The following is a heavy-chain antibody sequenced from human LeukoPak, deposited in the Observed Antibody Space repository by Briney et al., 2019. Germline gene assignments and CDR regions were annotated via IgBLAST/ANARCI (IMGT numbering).Heavy chain of an antibody. Sequence: PSETLSLTCTVSGGSISSSSYYWGWIRQPPGKGLEWIGSIYYSGSTYYNPSLKSRVTISVDTSKNQFSLKLSSVTAADTAVYYCARERVDYVWGSYPFRSVLSFDYWGQGTLVTVSS. CDR3: ARERVDYVWGSYPFRSVLSFDY. D-gene: IGHD3-16*01. CDR1: GGSISSSSYY. J-gene: IGHJ4*02. V-gene: IGHV4-39*02. CDR2: IYYSGST.